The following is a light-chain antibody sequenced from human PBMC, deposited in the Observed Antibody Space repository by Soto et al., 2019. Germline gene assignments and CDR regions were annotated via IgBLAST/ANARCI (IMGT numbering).Light chain of an antibody. CDR2: KAS. J-gene: IGKJ1*01. Sequence: DIQMTQSPSTLSGSVGDRVTITCRASQTISSWLAWYQQKPGKAPKLLIYKASTLKSGVPSRFSRSGSGTEFPLTISSLQPDDFATYYCQHYNSFSPWMFGQGTKVDSK. CDR1: QTISSW. V-gene: IGKV1-5*03. CDR3: QHYNSFSPWM.